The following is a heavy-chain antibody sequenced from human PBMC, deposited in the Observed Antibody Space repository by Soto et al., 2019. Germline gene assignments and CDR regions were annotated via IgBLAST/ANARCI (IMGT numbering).Heavy chain of an antibody. CDR2: ISYDGSNK. CDR3: AKDPYYYDSSGYYLDY. Sequence: QVQLVESGGGVVQPGRSLRLSCAASGFTFSSYGMHWVRQAPGKGLEWVAVISYDGSNKYYADSVKGRFTISRDNSKNXLYLQLNSLRAEDTAVYYCAKDPYYYDSSGYYLDYWGQGTLVTVSS. D-gene: IGHD3-22*01. V-gene: IGHV3-30*18. J-gene: IGHJ4*02. CDR1: GFTFSSYG.